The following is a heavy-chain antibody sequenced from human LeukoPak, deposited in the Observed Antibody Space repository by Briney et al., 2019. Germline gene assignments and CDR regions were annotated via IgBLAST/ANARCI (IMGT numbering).Heavy chain of an antibody. CDR1: GFPFTSYW. CDR3: GRIFNIWGTFRNT. J-gene: IGHJ4*02. D-gene: IGHD3-16*02. V-gene: IGHV3-7*01. CDR2: INDDGSEK. Sequence: SGGSLRLSCAASGFPFTSYWIVWVRQAPGKGLEWVANINDDGSEKNYLESLKGRFTISRDNANNSVSLQMTALRAEDTAVYYCGRIFNIWGTFRNTWGQGTQVTVSS.